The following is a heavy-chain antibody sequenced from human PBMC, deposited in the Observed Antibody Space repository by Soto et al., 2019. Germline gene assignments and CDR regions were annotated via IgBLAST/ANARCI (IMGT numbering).Heavy chain of an antibody. J-gene: IGHJ4*02. CDR1: GFTFTSSA. Sequence: SVKVSCKASGFTFTSSAVQWVRQARGQRLEWIGWIVVGSGNTNYAQKFQERVTITRDMSTSTAYMELSSLRSEDTAVYYCATGLLRYDILTGYAPFDYWGQGTLVTVSS. D-gene: IGHD3-9*01. CDR2: IVVGSGNT. V-gene: IGHV1-58*01. CDR3: ATGLLRYDILTGYAPFDY.